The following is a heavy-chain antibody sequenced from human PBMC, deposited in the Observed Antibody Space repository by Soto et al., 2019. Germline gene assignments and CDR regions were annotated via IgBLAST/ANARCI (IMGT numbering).Heavy chain of an antibody. J-gene: IGHJ6*02. D-gene: IGHD6-19*01. CDR2: IYSGGST. V-gene: IGHV3-53*04. CDR3: ARESRGRASSGYPFYYGMDV. CDR1: GGSICSNY. Sequence: PSESLSLTCTVSGGSICSNYMSWVRQAPGKGLEWVSVIYSGGSTYYADSVKGRFTISRHNSKNTLYLQMNSLRAEDTAVYYCARESRGRASSGYPFYYGMDVWGQGTTVTVSS.